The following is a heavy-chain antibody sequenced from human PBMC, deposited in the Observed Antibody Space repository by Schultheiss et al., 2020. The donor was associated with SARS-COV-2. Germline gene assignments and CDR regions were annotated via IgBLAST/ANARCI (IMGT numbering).Heavy chain of an antibody. V-gene: IGHV1-18*01. D-gene: IGHD2-2*01. Sequence: ASVKVSCKASGYIFSSYGISWVRQAPGQGLEWMGWISAYNGNTNYAQKLQGRVTMTRDTSTSTVYMELSSLRSEDTAVYYCATRAHIVVVPAAYYYYGMDVWGQGTTVTVSS. CDR2: ISAYNGNT. CDR1: GYIFSSYG. J-gene: IGHJ6*02. CDR3: ATRAHIVVVPAAYYYYGMDV.